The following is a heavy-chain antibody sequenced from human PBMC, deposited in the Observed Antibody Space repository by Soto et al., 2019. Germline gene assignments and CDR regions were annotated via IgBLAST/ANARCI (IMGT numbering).Heavy chain of an antibody. Sequence: EVQLLESGGGVIQPGGSLRLSCAASGFTFRIYAMSWDRQAPGKGLEWVSTISGNGGTSYADFVRGRFTISRDNSKNTLYLQMNSLRAEDTAVYYCAKDAPGSGWLSDYWGQGTLVTVSS. CDR1: GFTFRIYA. D-gene: IGHD3-22*01. J-gene: IGHJ4*02. CDR2: ISGNGGT. CDR3: AKDAPGSGWLSDY. V-gene: IGHV3-23*01.